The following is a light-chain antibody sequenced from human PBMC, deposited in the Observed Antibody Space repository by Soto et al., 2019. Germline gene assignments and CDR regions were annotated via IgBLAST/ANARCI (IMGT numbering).Light chain of an antibody. V-gene: IGLV2-14*01. CDR3: SSYTISSISV. CDR2: DVI. CDR1: SSDVGGYDY. J-gene: IGLJ1*01. Sequence: QSVLTQPASVSGSPGQSITISCTGTSSDVGGYDYVSWYQQHPGKAPTLLIYDVINRPSGVSFRFSGSKSGNTASLTISGLQAEDDAEYYCSSYTISSISVFGTGTKLTV.